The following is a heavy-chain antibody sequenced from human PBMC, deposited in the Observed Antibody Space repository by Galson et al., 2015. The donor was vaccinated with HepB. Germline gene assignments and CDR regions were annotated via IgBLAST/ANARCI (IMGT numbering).Heavy chain of an antibody. Sequence: ETLSLTCTVSGGSISSSSYYWGWIRQPPGKGLEWIGSIYYSGSTYYNPSLESRVTISVDTSKNQFSLKLSSVTAADTAVYYCARLWYYYDSSGYYLDYFDYWGQGTLVTVSS. D-gene: IGHD3-22*01. CDR2: IYYSGST. V-gene: IGHV4-39*01. J-gene: IGHJ4*02. CDR3: ARLWYYYDSSGYYLDYFDY. CDR1: GGSISSSSYY.